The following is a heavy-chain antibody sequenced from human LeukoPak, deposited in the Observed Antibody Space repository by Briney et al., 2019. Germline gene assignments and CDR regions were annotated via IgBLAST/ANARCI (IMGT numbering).Heavy chain of an antibody. D-gene: IGHD6-19*01. J-gene: IGHJ3*02. Sequence: GASVKVSCKASGYTFTSYGISWVRQAPGQGLELMGWISAYNGNTNYAQKLQGRVTMTTDTSTSTAYMELRSLRSDDTAVYYCARDHGYSSGWYQRNDAFDIWGQGTMVTVSS. V-gene: IGHV1-18*01. CDR1: GYTFTSYG. CDR3: ARDHGYSSGWYQRNDAFDI. CDR2: ISAYNGNT.